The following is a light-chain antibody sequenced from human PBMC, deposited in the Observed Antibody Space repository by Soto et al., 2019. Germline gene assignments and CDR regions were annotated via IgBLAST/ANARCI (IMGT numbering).Light chain of an antibody. CDR2: AAS. Sequence: EIVLTQSPGTLSLSPGARATLSCRASQSLTINYLAWYQQKPGQAPRLLIYAASSRATGAPDRFSGSGSGTDFTLTISRLEPEDSAVYDCQQYGSSPWTFGQGTKVDIK. CDR3: QQYGSSPWT. CDR1: QSLTINY. V-gene: IGKV3-20*01. J-gene: IGKJ1*01.